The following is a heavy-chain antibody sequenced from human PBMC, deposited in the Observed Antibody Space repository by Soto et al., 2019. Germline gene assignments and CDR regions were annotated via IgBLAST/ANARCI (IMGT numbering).Heavy chain of an antibody. CDR1: GFTFNIYG. V-gene: IGHV3-74*01. Sequence: PGGSLRLSCVAAGFTFNIYGRHWVRQAPGKGLGWVSRIDNDGSATTYADSVKGRFTISRDNAKNTLFLQMNTLRVDDTAVYYCARDNWNSYWGQGTLVTVSS. D-gene: IGHD1-1*01. CDR3: ARDNWNSY. CDR2: IDNDGSAT. J-gene: IGHJ4*02.